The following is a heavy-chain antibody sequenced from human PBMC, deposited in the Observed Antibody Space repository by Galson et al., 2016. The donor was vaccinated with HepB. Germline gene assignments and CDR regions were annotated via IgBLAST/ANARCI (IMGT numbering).Heavy chain of an antibody. CDR1: GGSISSGGYS. CDR2: IYHSGST. V-gene: IGHV4-30-2*01. Sequence: TLSLTCAVSGGSISSGGYSWSWIRQPPGKALEWIGYIYHSGSTYHNPSLKRRVTISVDGSKNQFSLKLSSVTAADTAVYYCARGGYYSNSWYHAFDIWGQGRMVTVSS. J-gene: IGHJ3*02. D-gene: IGHD6-13*01. CDR3: ARGGYYSNSWYHAFDI.